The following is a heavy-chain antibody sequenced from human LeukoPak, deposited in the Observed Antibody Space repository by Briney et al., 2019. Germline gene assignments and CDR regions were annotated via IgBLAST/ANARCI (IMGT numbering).Heavy chain of an antibody. J-gene: IGHJ2*01. CDR1: GFTFSSYD. Sequence: GGTLRLSCVASGFTFSSYDMSWVRQAPGKGLEWVSAISGSGDSTYYADSVKGRFTISRDNSKNTLYLQMNSLRAEDTALYYCAKTNMIVVSPGDFDLWGRGTLVTVSS. D-gene: IGHD3-22*01. V-gene: IGHV3-23*01. CDR2: ISGSGDST. CDR3: AKTNMIVVSPGDFDL.